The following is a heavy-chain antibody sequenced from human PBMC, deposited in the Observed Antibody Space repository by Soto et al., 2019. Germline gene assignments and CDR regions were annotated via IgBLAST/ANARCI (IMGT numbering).Heavy chain of an antibody. J-gene: IGHJ3*02. D-gene: IGHD6-19*01. CDR3: ARLSAQQWLVPPDAFDI. CDR2: IIPILGIA. V-gene: IGHV1-69*02. Sequence: QVPLVQSGAEVKKPGSSVKVSCKASGGTFSSYTISWVRQAPGQGLEWMGRIIPILGIANYAQKFQGRVTITADKSTSTAYRELSSLRSEDTAVYYCARLSAQQWLVPPDAFDIWGQGTMVTVSS. CDR1: GGTFSSYT.